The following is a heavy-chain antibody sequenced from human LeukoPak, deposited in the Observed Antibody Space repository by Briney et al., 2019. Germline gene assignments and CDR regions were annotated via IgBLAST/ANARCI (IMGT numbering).Heavy chain of an antibody. CDR3: ARDEGIAVAGSRFDP. J-gene: IGHJ5*02. V-gene: IGHV4-4*07. Sequence: SETLSLTCIVSGGSISNYNWNWIRQPAGNGLEWIGRFYTPSGSTNYNPSLKSRVTMSVDTSKNQISLKLSSVTAADTAMYYCARDEGIAVAGSRFDPWGQGALVTVSS. CDR1: GGSISNYN. CDR2: FYTPSGST. D-gene: IGHD6-19*01.